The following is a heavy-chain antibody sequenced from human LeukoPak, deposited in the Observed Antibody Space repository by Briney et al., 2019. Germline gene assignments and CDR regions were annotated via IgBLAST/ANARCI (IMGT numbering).Heavy chain of an antibody. Sequence: ASVKVSCKPSGYTFTGYYMHWVRQAPGQGLEWMGWINPNSGGTNYAQKFQGRVTMTRDTSISTAYMELSRLRSDDTAMYYCARMYSSGRDYWGQGTLVTVSS. CDR1: GYTFTGYY. CDR3: ARMYSSGRDY. CDR2: INPNSGGT. D-gene: IGHD6-19*01. V-gene: IGHV1-2*02. J-gene: IGHJ4*02.